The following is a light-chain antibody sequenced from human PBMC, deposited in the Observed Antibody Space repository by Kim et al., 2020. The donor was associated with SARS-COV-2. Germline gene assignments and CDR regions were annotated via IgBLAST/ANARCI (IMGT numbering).Light chain of an antibody. CDR1: NIGSKN. J-gene: IGLJ3*02. Sequence: SVARGQTARITCGRNNIGSKNVHWYQQKPGQAPVLVIYRDSNRPSGIPERFSGSNSGNTATLTISRAQAGDEADYYCQVWDSSTGVFGGGTQLTVL. V-gene: IGLV3-9*01. CDR2: RDS. CDR3: QVWDSSTGV.